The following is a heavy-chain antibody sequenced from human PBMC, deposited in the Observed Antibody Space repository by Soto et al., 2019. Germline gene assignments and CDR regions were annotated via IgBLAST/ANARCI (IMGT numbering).Heavy chain of an antibody. J-gene: IGHJ4*02. Sequence: PGGSLRLSCEVFGFTFHTSGMHWVRQAPGKGLEWLAVISYDGATQYYGDSAKGRFTISRDNSKNTLYLQMNSLRAEDTAVYYCARPLSYYDSSGYSPWGQGTLVTVSS. CDR1: GFTFHTSG. CDR3: ARPLSYYDSSGYSP. V-gene: IGHV3-30*03. D-gene: IGHD3-22*01. CDR2: ISYDGATQ.